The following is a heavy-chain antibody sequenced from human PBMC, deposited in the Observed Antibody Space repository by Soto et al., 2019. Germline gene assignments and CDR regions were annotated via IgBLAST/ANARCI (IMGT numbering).Heavy chain of an antibody. CDR2: IYHSGNT. J-gene: IGHJ5*02. V-gene: IGHV4-39*01. CDR1: GGSVGSSGFY. Sequence: SETLSLTCTVSGGSVGSSGFYWGWIRQPPGKGPEWVGSIYHSGNTYYNPSLKSRVTIAVDTSENQFSLKLTSMTAADTAVYYCASAYYDYIWGPFDPWGQGTLVTVSS. D-gene: IGHD3-16*01. CDR3: ASAYYDYIWGPFDP.